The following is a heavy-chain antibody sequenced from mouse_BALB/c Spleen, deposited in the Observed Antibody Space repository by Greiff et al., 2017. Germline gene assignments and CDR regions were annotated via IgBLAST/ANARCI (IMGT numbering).Heavy chain of an antibody. CDR2: ISSGSSTI. CDR3: ARTYGGAMDY. J-gene: IGHJ4*01. Sequence: EVNVVESGGGLVQPGGSRKLSCAASGFTFSSFGMHWVRQAPEKGLEWVAYISSGSSTIYYADTVKGRFTISRDNPKNTLFLQMTSLRSEDTAMYYCARTYGGAMDYWGQGTSVTVSS. V-gene: IGHV5-17*02. D-gene: IGHD1-1*01. CDR1: GFTFSSFG.